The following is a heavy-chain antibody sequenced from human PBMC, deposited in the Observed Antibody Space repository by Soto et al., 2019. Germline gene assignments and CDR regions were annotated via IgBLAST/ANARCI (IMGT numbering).Heavy chain of an antibody. V-gene: IGHV1-46*03. CDR3: VRGGTIVGSATPFGY. J-gene: IGHJ4*02. CDR1: GYTFTNYH. CDR2: VNPSGGKT. Sequence: QVQLVQSGAEVQKPGASVKVSCKASGYTFTNYHIHWVRQAPGQGLEWMGDVNPSGGKTAFGQNFQGRVTMTRDTSTRKVYMELSSLRYDDTAMYYCVRGGTIVGSATPFGYWGQGTMLTVSS. D-gene: IGHD1-26*01.